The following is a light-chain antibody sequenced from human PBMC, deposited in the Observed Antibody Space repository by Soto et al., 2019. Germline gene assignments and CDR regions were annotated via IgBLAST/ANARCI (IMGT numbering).Light chain of an antibody. CDR1: QSLSTNS. J-gene: IGKJ1*01. CDR3: QQYDSTPWT. V-gene: IGKV3-20*01. CDR2: GAS. Sequence: EIVLTQSPGTLSLSPGERAALSCRASQSLSTNSLAWYQQKPGHGPRLLIYGASRRATGIPDRFSASESGTDFTLTISSLEPEDFAVYFRQQYDSTPWTFGQGTRVESK.